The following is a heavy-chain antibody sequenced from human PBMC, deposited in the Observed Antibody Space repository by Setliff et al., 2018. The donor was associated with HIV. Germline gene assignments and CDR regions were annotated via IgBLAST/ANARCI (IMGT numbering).Heavy chain of an antibody. CDR1: GFTFSFYS. CDR2: ISGRA. Sequence: PGGSLRLSCAASGFTFSFYSMNWVRQAPGKGLEWVSYISGRAYYAASKQGRFTISRDNSKNTLSLQLNSLRLDDTAVYYCARDQRGGTWNDDFYFMDVWGKGTSVTVSS. V-gene: IGHV3-21*05. CDR3: ARDQRGGTWNDDFYFMDV. D-gene: IGHD1-1*01. J-gene: IGHJ6*03.